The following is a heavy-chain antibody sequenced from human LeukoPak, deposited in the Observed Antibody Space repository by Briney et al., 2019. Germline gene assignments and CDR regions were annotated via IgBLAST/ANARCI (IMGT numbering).Heavy chain of an antibody. CDR2: SNANSGGT. Sequence: ASVKVSCKASGYTFTGYYMHWVRQAPGQGLEWMGWSNANSGGTNYAQKFQGRVTMTRDTSISTAYMELSRLRSDDTAVYYCARDPYDSRGNPLDYWGQGTLVTVSS. CDR3: ARDPYDSRGNPLDY. V-gene: IGHV1-2*02. CDR1: GYTFTGYY. J-gene: IGHJ4*02. D-gene: IGHD3-22*01.